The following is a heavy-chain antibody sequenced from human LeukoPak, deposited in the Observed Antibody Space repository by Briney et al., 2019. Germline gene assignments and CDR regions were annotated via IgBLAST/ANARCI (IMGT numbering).Heavy chain of an antibody. CDR1: GGSISSSSYY. CDR2: IYYSGST. CDR3: ARREGQWLSVDVNWFDP. V-gene: IGHV4-39*01. D-gene: IGHD6-19*01. Sequence: PSETLSLTCTVSGGSISSSSYYWGWIRQPPGKGLEWIGSIYYSGSTYYNPSLKSRVTISVDTSKNQFSLKLSSVTAADTAVYYCARREGQWLSVDVNWFDPWGQGTLVTVSS. J-gene: IGHJ5*02.